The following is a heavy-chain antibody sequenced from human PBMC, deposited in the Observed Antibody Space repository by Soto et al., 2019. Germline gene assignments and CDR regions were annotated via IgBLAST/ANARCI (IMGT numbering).Heavy chain of an antibody. D-gene: IGHD6-6*01. CDR3: ARCPAPSSSSVRMNNLFDP. V-gene: IGHV1-2*04. J-gene: IGHJ5*02. CDR2: INPNSGGT. Sequence: ASVKVSCKASGYTFTGYYMHWVRQAPGQGLEWMGWINPNSGGTNYAQKFQGWVTMTRDTSISTAYMELSRLRSDDTAVYYCARCPAPSSSSVRMNNLFDPWGQGTRVTVAA. CDR1: GYTFTGYY.